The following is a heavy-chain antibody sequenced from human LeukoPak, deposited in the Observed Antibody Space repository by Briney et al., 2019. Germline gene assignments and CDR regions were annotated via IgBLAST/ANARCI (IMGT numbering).Heavy chain of an antibody. CDR3: ARGASDAFDM. J-gene: IGHJ3*02. V-gene: IGHV3-53*01. CDR1: GFTVSSNY. Sequence: GGSLRLSCAASGFTVSSNYMSWVRQAPRKGLEWASVIYSGGSTYYADSVKVRFTISRENSKNTLYLQMNSLRAEDTAVCYCARGASDAFDMWGQGRMVTVSS. CDR2: IYSGGST.